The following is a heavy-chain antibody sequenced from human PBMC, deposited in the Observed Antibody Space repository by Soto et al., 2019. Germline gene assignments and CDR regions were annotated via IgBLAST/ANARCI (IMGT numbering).Heavy chain of an antibody. CDR2: IIPIPGTA. V-gene: IGHV1-69*01. D-gene: IGHD2-2*01. J-gene: IGHJ6*02. CDR1: GGTFRSYA. Sequence: QVQLVQSGAEVKKPGSSVKVSCKASGGTFRSYAISWVRQAPGQGLEWMGGIIPIPGTANYAQKFQGRVTIAADESTSTAYMELRSLRSEDTAVYYCARSQGSSTSLEIYYYYYYGMDVWGQGTTVTVSS. CDR3: ARSQGSSTSLEIYYYYYYGMDV.